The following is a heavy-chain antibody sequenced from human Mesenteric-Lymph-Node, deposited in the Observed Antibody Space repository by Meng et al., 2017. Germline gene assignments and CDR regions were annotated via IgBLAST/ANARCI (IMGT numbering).Heavy chain of an antibody. CDR3: AMRIPQYCPGGNCFSGLGY. J-gene: IGHJ4*02. CDR1: GGSFSSYF. CDR2: INHSGST. Sequence: SQTLSLTCEVYGGSFSSYFWTWIRQIPGKGLEWIGEINHSGSTYYNPSLKSRVTISEDTSKNQFSLKLTSVTAADTAVYYCAMRIPQYCPGGNCFSGLGYWGQGTLVTVSS. V-gene: IGHV4-34*01. D-gene: IGHD2-15*01.